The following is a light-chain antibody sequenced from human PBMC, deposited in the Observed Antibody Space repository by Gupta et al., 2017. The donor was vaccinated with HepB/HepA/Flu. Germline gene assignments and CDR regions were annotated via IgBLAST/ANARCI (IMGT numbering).Light chain of an antibody. CDR1: QSVSSSY. J-gene: IGKJ2*02. V-gene: IGKV3-20*01. CDR2: GGS. Sequence: EILLTHSPGTLSLSPGERATLSCRASQSVSSSYLAWYQQKPGQAPRLLIYGGSSRATGIPDRFSGSGSGTDFTLTISRLEPEDFAVYYCQQYGSSPRTFGQGTKLEIK. CDR3: QQYGSSPRT.